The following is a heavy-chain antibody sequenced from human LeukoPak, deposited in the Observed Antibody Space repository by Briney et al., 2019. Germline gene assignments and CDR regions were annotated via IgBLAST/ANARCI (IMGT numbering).Heavy chain of an antibody. Sequence: PSGTLSLTCTVSGGSISSSSYYWGWIRQPPGKGLEWIGSIYYSGSTYYNPSLKSRVTISVDTSKNQFSLKLSSVTAADTAVYYCATLGEMATTDYFDYWGQGTLVTVSS. CDR2: IYYSGST. V-gene: IGHV4-39*07. J-gene: IGHJ4*02. CDR3: ATLGEMATTDYFDY. CDR1: GGSISSSSYY. D-gene: IGHD5-24*01.